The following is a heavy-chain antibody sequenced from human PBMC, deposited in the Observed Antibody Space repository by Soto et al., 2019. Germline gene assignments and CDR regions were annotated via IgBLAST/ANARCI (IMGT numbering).Heavy chain of an antibody. Sequence: QVQLVQSGAEVKKPGASVKVSCKASGYTFTGYYMHWVRQAPGQGLEWMGWINANSGGTNYAQKFQGRVTMTRDTSISTAYMELSSLRSDDTAVYYCARDGEAGLPQRYWGQGTLVTVSS. CDR3: ARDGEAGLPQRY. CDR1: GYTFTGYY. V-gene: IGHV1-2*02. J-gene: IGHJ4*02. D-gene: IGHD5-12*01. CDR2: INANSGGT.